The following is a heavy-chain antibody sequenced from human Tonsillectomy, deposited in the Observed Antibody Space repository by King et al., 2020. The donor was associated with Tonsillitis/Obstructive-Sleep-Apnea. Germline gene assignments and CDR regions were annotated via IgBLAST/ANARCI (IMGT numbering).Heavy chain of an antibody. CDR2: IYWEDDE. CDR3: AHRRGHGSGRYYWEDYFDY. CDR1: GFSLSTSGVG. Sequence: TLKESGPTLVKPPQTLTLTCTFSGFSLSTSGVGVAWIRQTPGEALEWRALIYWEDDERYSPSLKSRVTITKDTPKNQVVLTKPNMDPVDTATYYCAHRRGHGSGRYYWEDYFDYWRQGSQVTVSS. D-gene: IGHD3-10*01. J-gene: IGHJ4*02. V-gene: IGHV2-5*02.